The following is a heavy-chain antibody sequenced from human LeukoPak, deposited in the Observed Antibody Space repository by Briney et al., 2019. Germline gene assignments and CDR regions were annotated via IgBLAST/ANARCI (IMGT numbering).Heavy chain of an antibody. CDR1: GFTFSSYA. J-gene: IGHJ4*02. D-gene: IGHD5-12*01. CDR2: ISGSGGST. CDR3: AKDMEYSGYDLPSYYFDY. V-gene: IGHV3-23*01. Sequence: PGGSLRLSCAASGFTFSSYAMSWVRQAPGQGLEWVSAISGSGGSTYYADSVKGRFTISRDNSKNTLYLQMNSLRAEDTAVYYCAKDMEYSGYDLPSYYFDYWGQGTLVTVSS.